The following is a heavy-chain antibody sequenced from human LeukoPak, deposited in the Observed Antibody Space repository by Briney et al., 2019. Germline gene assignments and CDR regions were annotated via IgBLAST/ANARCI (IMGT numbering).Heavy chain of an antibody. J-gene: IGHJ5*02. D-gene: IGHD1-7*01. CDR3: AREMDARPRTLA. Sequence: SETLSLTCTVSGGSISRGGYHWDWMRQRPGQGLGWIGCIYHSGNSAYNPSLESPFTISIDTSKNQVSLKLSSVTAADTAMYYCAREMDARPRTLAWGQGSLVTVSS. V-gene: IGHV4-31*01. CDR2: IYHSGNS. CDR1: GGSISRGGYH.